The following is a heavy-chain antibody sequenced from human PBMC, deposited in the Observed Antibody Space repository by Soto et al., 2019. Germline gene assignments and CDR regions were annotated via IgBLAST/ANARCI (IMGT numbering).Heavy chain of an antibody. J-gene: IGHJ4*02. CDR1: GYTFTSYA. D-gene: IGHD6-19*01. V-gene: IGHV1-3*05. CDR2: INAGNGNT. CDR3: AGAVAVPADFDY. Sequence: QVQLVQSGAEEKKPGASVKVSCKASGYTFTSYAMHWVRQAPGQRLEWMGWINAGNGNTKYSQKFQGRVTITRDTSASTAYMELSSLRSDDTAVYYCAGAVAVPADFDYWGQGTLVTVSS.